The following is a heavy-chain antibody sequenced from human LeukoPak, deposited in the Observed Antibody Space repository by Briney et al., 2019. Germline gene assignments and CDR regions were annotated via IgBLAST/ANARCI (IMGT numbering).Heavy chain of an antibody. V-gene: IGHV3-48*03. Sequence: GGSLRLFCAASGFTFSSYEMNWVRQAPGKGLEWVSYISSSGSTIYYADSVKGRFTISRDNAKNSLYLQMNSLRAEDTAVYYCARDCRGSCPDYWGQGTLVTVSS. D-gene: IGHD2-15*01. CDR3: ARDCRGSCPDY. J-gene: IGHJ4*02. CDR2: ISSSGSTI. CDR1: GFTFSSYE.